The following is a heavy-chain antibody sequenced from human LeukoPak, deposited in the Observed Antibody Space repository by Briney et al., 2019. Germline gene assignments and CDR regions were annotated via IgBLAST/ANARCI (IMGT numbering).Heavy chain of an antibody. J-gene: IGHJ4*02. CDR3: AREDGSGSYLVY. D-gene: IGHD3-10*01. Sequence: GGSLRLSCAASGFTFSSYSMNWVRQAPGKGLEWVSYISSGTIYYADSVKGRFNISRDNAKNSLYLQMNSLRDEDTAVYYCAREDGSGSYLVYWGQGTLVTVSS. CDR1: GFTFSSYS. V-gene: IGHV3-48*02. CDR2: ISSGTI.